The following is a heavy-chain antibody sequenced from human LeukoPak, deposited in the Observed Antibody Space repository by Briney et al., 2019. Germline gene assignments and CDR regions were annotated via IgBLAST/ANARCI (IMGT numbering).Heavy chain of an antibody. J-gene: IGHJ4*02. V-gene: IGHV3-23*01. CDR1: GITFSSNP. CDR3: ARDLMVFFDF. Sequence: GGSLRLSCAASGITFSSNPMSWVRQAPGKGPEWVSSITISGGTTYYADSVKGRFTISRDNSKNTLFLQMNSLRAEDTAVYYCARDLMVFFDFWGQGTLVTVSS. CDR2: ITISGGTT. D-gene: IGHD2-8*01.